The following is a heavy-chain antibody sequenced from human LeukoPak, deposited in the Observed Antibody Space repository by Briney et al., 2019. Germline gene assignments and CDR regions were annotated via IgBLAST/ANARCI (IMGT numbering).Heavy chain of an antibody. V-gene: IGHV3-23*01. CDR1: GFTFNRYE. CDR2: ISGSGGST. D-gene: IGHD6-19*01. CDR3: AKDIRAVAGLTWQH. J-gene: IGHJ1*01. Sequence: GGSLRLSCATSGFTFNRYEMNWVHQAPGKGLEWVSAISGSGGSTYYADSVKGRFTISRDNSKNTLYLQMNSLRAEDTAVYYCAKDIRAVAGLTWQHWGQGTLVTVSS.